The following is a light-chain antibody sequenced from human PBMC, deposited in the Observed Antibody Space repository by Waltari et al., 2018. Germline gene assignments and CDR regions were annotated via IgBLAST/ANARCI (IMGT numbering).Light chain of an antibody. Sequence: QSALTQPPSASGSPGQSVTISCTGTSSDVGGYDYVSWYHQHPGKAPKPMLYGIKKRPAGVRPRLRGSRSGNTASLTVSGLRPEDEADYYCSSYAGSNRVIFGGGTKLTVL. V-gene: IGLV2-8*01. J-gene: IGLJ2*01. CDR1: SSDVGGYDY. CDR2: GIK. CDR3: SSYAGSNRVI.